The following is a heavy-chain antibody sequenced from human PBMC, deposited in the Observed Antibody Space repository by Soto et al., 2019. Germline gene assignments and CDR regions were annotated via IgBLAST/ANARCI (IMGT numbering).Heavy chain of an antibody. CDR3: ARGDSSSINVPATAISAFDI. CDR1: GGSFSGYY. V-gene: IGHV4-34*01. CDR2: INHSGST. Sequence: SETLSLTCAVYGGSFSGYYWSWIRQPPGKGLEWIGEINHSGSTNYNPSLKSRVTISVDTSKNQFSLKLSSVTAADTAVYYCARGDSSSINVPATAISAFDIWGQGTMVTVSS. J-gene: IGHJ3*02. D-gene: IGHD2-21*02.